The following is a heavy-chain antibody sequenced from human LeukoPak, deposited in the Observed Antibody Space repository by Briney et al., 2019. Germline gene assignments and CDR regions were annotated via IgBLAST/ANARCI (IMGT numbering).Heavy chain of an antibody. CDR3: AKDGGLWVSAHWGDS. J-gene: IGHJ4*02. V-gene: IGHV3-23*01. D-gene: IGHD7-27*01. CDR2: ISGGGVTT. CDR1: GFTSIAYA. Sequence: GGSLRLSCVASGFTSIAYALTWARQAPGKGLEWVPGISGGGVTTYYADSVKGRFTISRDNSKNTLYLQMNSLRAEDTAVYYCAKDGGLWVSAHWGDSWGRGTLVTVSS.